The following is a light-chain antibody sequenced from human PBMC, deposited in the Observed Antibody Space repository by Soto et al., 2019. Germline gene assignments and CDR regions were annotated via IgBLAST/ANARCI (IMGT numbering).Light chain of an antibody. V-gene: IGLV2-14*01. CDR3: SSYTSFTSHVL. CDR1: SSDIGGYNY. Sequence: QSALTQPASVSGSPGQSITISCTGSSSDIGGYNYVSWYQQRPGEAPKLLIYEAYDRPSGVSNRFSGSKSGNTASLTISGLQTEDEADYYCSSYTSFTSHVLFGGGTKLTVL. J-gene: IGLJ2*01. CDR2: EAY.